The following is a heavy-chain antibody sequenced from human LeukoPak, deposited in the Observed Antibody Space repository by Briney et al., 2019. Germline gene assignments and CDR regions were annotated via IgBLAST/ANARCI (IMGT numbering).Heavy chain of an antibody. CDR2: ISYDGSNK. V-gene: IGHV3-30*04. J-gene: IGHJ6*04. Sequence: GGPLRLSCAASGHLLYSYAEQGAPHATGKGLEAVTHISYDGSNKYYAHSVKRRFTISRDNSKNTLYLQMNSLRAEDTAVYYCAKALSYYGDYVGYYYYGMDVWGKGTTVTVSS. CDR1: GHLLYSYA. CDR3: AKALSYYGDYVGYYYYGMDV. D-gene: IGHD4-17*01.